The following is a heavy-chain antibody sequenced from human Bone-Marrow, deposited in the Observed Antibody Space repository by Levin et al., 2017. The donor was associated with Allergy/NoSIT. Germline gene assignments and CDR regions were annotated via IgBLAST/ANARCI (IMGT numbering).Heavy chain of an antibody. CDR2: ISGGGENT. D-gene: IGHD3-10*01. CDR1: GFTFSNYA. CDR3: AKDGEYYYGSGKSWFDP. Sequence: GGSLRLSCAVSGFTFSNYAMSWVRQAPGKGLEWVSAISGGGENTYYADSVKGRFTISTDKSKNTLYLQMNSLRAEDTAVYYCAKDGEYYYGSGKSWFDPWGQGTLVTVSS. V-gene: IGHV3-23*01. J-gene: IGHJ5*02.